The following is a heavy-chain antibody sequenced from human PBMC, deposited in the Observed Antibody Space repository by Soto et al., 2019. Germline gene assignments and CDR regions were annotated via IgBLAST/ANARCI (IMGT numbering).Heavy chain of an antibody. J-gene: IGHJ4*02. CDR3: AANHDYGDYAETERFDY. D-gene: IGHD4-17*01. V-gene: IGHV1-58*01. Sequence: SVKVSCKASGFTFTSSAVQWVRQARGQRLEWIGWIVVGSGNTNYAQKFQERVTITRDMSTSTAYMELSSLRSEDTAVYYCAANHDYGDYAETERFDYWGQGTLVTVSS. CDR1: GFTFTSSA. CDR2: IVVGSGNT.